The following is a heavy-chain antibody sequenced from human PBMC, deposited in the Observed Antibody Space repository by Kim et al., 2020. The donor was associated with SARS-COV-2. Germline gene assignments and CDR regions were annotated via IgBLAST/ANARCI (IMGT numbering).Heavy chain of an antibody. Sequence: GGSLRLSCAASGFTFSSYAMSWVRQAPGKGLEWVSAISGSGGSTYYADSVKGRFTISRDNSKNTLYLQMNSLRAEDTAVYYCAKIRVSILLWFGEWGFDPWGQGTLVTVSS. CDR3: AKIRVSILLWFGEWGFDP. CDR1: GFTFSSYA. V-gene: IGHV3-23*01. J-gene: IGHJ5*02. CDR2: ISGSGGST. D-gene: IGHD3-10*01.